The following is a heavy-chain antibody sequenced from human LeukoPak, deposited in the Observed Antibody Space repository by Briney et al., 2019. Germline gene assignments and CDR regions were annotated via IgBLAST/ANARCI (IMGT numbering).Heavy chain of an antibody. J-gene: IGHJ4*02. Sequence: SETLSLTCTVSGGSISSYYWSWIRQPPGKGLEWIGYIYSSGSTNYNPSLKSRVTISVDTSKNQFSLKLSSVTAADTAVYYCATLRDGYESDYWGQGTLVTVSS. CDR3: ATLRDGYESDY. CDR1: GGSISSYY. D-gene: IGHD5-24*01. V-gene: IGHV4-59*01. CDR2: IYSSGST.